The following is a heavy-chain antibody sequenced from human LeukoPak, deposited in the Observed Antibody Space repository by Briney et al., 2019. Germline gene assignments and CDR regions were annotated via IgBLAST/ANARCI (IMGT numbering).Heavy chain of an antibody. J-gene: IGHJ4*02. CDR1: GGSISSYY. Sequence: PSETLSLTCTVPGGSISSYYWSWIRQPPGKGLEWIGYIYYSGSTNYNPSLKSRVTISVDTSKNQFSLKLSSVTAADTAVYYCARGMVRGVINPFDYWGQGTLVTVSS. D-gene: IGHD3-10*01. V-gene: IGHV4-59*01. CDR2: IYYSGST. CDR3: ARGMVRGVINPFDY.